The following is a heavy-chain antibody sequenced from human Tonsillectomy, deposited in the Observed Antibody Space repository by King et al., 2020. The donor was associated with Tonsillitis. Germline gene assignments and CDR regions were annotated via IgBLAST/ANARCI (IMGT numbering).Heavy chain of an antibody. Sequence: QLVQSGAEVKKPGSSVKVSCKASGGTFSSYAISWVRQAPGQGLEWMVRIIPILCIANYAQKFQDKGTITADKSTNTAYLELSSLRSEDTAVYYCAREGTSSAFDYWGQGTLVTVSS. J-gene: IGHJ4*02. CDR2: IIPILCIA. V-gene: IGHV1-69*09. CDR1: GGTFSSYA. D-gene: IGHD2/OR15-2a*01. CDR3: AREGTSSAFDY.